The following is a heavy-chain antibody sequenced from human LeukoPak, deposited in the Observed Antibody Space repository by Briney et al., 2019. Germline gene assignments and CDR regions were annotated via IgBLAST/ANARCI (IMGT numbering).Heavy chain of an antibody. V-gene: IGHV1-46*01. CDR1: GYTFTSYY. Sequence: ASVKVFCKASGYTFTSYYMHWVRQAPGQGLEWMGIINPSGGSTSYAQKFQGRVTMTRDTSTSTVYMELSSLRSEDTAVYYCARGGRVLSLYSYGYILHPAFDYWGQGTLVTVSS. CDR3: ARGGRVLSLYSYGYILHPAFDY. CDR2: INPSGGST. J-gene: IGHJ4*02. D-gene: IGHD5-18*01.